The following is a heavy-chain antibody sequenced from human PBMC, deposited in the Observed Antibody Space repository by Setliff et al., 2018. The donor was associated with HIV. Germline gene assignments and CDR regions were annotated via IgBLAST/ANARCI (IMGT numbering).Heavy chain of an antibody. CDR2: ISGYNANT. V-gene: IGHV1-18*01. J-gene: IGHJ4*02. CDR1: GDTFNSHA. Sequence: ASVKVSCKASGDTFNSHAISWVRQAPGQGLEWMGWISGYNANTNYAQKLQGKVIMTTDTSTSTAYMEVRSLRSDDTAVYFCARAPRGDFWSGKDYFDYWGQGTLVTVSS. CDR3: ARAPRGDFWSGKDYFDY. D-gene: IGHD3-3*01.